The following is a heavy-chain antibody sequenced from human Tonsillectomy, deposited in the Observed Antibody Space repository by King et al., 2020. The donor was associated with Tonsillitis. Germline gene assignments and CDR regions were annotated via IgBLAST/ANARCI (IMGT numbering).Heavy chain of an antibody. Sequence: VQLQESGPGLVKPSETLSLTCTVSGASISSYYWSWIRQPPGKGLEWIGCISYTGSTNYNPSLRSRLTISVDTSKNQLSLNLNSLTAADTAVYYCARHYYGSGGWFDPWGQGTLVTVSS. CDR2: ISYTGST. V-gene: IGHV4-59*01. J-gene: IGHJ5*02. CDR3: ARHYYGSGGWFDP. CDR1: GASISSYY. D-gene: IGHD3-10*01.